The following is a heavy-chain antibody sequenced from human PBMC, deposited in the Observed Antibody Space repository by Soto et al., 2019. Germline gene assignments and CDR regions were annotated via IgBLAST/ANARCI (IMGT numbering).Heavy chain of an antibody. CDR2: IRKDGNEK. CDR3: MGGYGWLSDS. D-gene: IGHD6-19*01. Sequence: EVQLVESGGGLVQPGGSLRLSCKASAFTFSSYWMNWVRHTPGKGLEWVAIIRKDGNEKIYVDSVKGRFTISRDNAQNSLYLQMNSLRVEATAVYYCMGGYGWLSDSWGQGTLVTVSS. CDR1: AFTFSSYW. V-gene: IGHV3-7*01. J-gene: IGHJ5*01.